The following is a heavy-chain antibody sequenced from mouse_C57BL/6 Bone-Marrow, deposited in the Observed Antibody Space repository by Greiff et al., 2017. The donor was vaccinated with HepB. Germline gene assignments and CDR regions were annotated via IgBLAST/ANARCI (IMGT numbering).Heavy chain of an antibody. CDR3: ARHSYYSNFLAY. Sequence: VQLKQSGGGLVQPGESLKLSCETNEYEFPSHDMSWVRKTPEKRLELVAAINSDGGSTYYPDTMERRFIISRDNTKKTLYLQMSSLRSEDTALYYCARHSYYSNFLAYWGQGTLVTVSA. D-gene: IGHD2-5*01. CDR2: INSDGGST. CDR1: EYEFPSHD. J-gene: IGHJ3*01. V-gene: IGHV5-2*01.